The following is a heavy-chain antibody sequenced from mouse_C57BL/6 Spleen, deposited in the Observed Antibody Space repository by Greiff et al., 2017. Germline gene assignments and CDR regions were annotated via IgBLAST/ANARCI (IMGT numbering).Heavy chain of an antibody. D-gene: IGHD2-1*01. CDR1: GYTFTSYW. V-gene: IGHV1-64*01. J-gene: IGHJ2*01. Sequence: QVQLQQPGAELVKPGASVKLSCKASGYTFTSYWMHWVKQRPGQGLEWIGMIPPNSGSTNYTEKFKSKATLTVDKSSSTAYMQLSSLTSEDSAVYYCASYGNYVPLCDDWGQGTTLTVSS. CDR2: IPPNSGST. CDR3: ASYGNYVPLCDD.